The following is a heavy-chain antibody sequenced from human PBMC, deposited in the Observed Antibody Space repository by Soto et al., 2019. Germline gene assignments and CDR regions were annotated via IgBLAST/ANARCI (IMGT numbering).Heavy chain of an antibody. D-gene: IGHD3-22*01. CDR2: IGSSGSDV. CDR1: GFIFRDFG. CDR3: ARAALHGYDY. Sequence: EVQLVESGGGLVQPGGSLRLSCAASGFIFRDFGMNWVRQAPGKGLEWISYIGSSGSDVHYADPVRGRFIISRDNARNSLYLQMNSLKDEDTALYYCARAALHGYDYWGQGTLVTVSS. J-gene: IGHJ4*02. V-gene: IGHV3-48*02.